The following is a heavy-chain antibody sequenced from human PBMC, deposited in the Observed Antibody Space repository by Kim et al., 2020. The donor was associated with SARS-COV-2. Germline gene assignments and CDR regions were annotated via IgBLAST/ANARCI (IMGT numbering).Heavy chain of an antibody. CDR3: ARDHTALVRYFDY. CDR2: IHTGSSNI. V-gene: IGHV1-3*04. J-gene: IGHJ4*02. Sequence: ASVKVSCKASGYTFTTYAMHWVRQAPGQGLEWMGWIHTGSSNIKYSKKFQGRVTITRDTSASTAYMELTSLRSKDTAIYYCARDHTALVRYFDYWGQGTLVTVSS. D-gene: IGHD5-18*01. CDR1: GYTFTTYA.